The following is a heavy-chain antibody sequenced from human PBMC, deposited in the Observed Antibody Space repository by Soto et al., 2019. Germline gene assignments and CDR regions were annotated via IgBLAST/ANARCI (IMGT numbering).Heavy chain of an antibody. Sequence: GASVKVSCKASGCTFSSYAISWARQAPGQGLEWIGGIIPIFGTANYAQKFQVRVTITADESTSTAYMELSSLRSEDTAVYYCASITGTTPGPPFDYWAQGTLVPVSS. D-gene: IGHD1-7*01. CDR2: IIPIFGTA. CDR1: GCTFSSYA. J-gene: IGHJ4*02. CDR3: ASITGTTPGPPFDY. V-gene: IGHV1-69*13.